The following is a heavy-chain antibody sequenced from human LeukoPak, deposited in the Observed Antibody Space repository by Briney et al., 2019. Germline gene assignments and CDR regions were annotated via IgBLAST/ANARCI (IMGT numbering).Heavy chain of an antibody. CDR2: ISSSSSYI. V-gene: IGHV3-21*01. J-gene: IGHJ4*02. CDR1: GFTFGDYA. D-gene: IGHD3-22*01. CDR3: ARVHYYDSSGPVDY. Sequence: GGSLRLSCTASGFTFGDYAMSWFRQAPGKGLEWVSSISSSSSYIYYADSVKGRFTISRDNAKNSLYLQMNSLRAEDTAVYYCARVHYYDSSGPVDYWGQGTLVTVSS.